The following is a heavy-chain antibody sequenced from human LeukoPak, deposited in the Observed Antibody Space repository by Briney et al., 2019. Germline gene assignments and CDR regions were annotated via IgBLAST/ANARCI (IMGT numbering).Heavy chain of an antibody. CDR1: GFTFSNYW. J-gene: IGHJ6*02. CDR2: INRDGSER. Sequence: GGSLRLSCAASGFTFSNYWMTWVRQAPGKGLEWVANINRDGSERYYVDSVKDRFTISRDDAKSSLYLQMNSLRAEDTAVYYCARRNAMDVWGQGTTVTVSS. V-gene: IGHV3-7*03. CDR3: ARRNAMDV.